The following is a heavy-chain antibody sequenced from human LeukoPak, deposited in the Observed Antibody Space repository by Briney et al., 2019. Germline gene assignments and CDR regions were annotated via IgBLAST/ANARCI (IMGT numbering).Heavy chain of an antibody. J-gene: IGHJ4*02. V-gene: IGHV3-23*01. D-gene: IGHD2-2*01. CDR2: ISGSGGST. Sequence: GGSLRLSCAASGFTFSSYAMSWVRQAPGKGLEWVSAISGSGGSTYYADSVKGRFTISRDNSKNTLYLQMNSLRAEDTAVYYCAKDRVGYCSSTSCHPFDYWGQGTLVTVSS. CDR1: GFTFSSYA. CDR3: AKDRVGYCSSTSCHPFDY.